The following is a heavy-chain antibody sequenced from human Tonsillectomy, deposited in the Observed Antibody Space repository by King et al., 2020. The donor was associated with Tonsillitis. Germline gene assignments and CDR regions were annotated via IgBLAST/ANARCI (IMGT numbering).Heavy chain of an antibody. J-gene: IGHJ6*02. D-gene: IGHD2-15*01. CDR2: ISYDGSNK. V-gene: IGHV3-33*05. CDR1: GFTFSRYG. CDR3: ARGGDLVVGDYYFYYGMDV. Sequence: VQLVESGGRVVQPGRSLRVSCAASGFTFSRYGMHWVRQTPGKGLEWVAFISYDGSNKYYADSVKGRFTISRDNSKNTLYLQMNSLRAEDTALYYCARGGDLVVGDYYFYYGMDVWGQGTTVTVSS.